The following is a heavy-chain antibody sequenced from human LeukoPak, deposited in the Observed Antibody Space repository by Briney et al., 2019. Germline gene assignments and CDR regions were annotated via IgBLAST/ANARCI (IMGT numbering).Heavy chain of an antibody. V-gene: IGHV3-74*01. J-gene: IGHJ4*02. CDR2: IHGDGKKT. CDR1: GFTFSSYW. D-gene: IGHD6-19*01. Sequence: GGSLRLPCAASGFTFSSYWMHWVRQAPGKGLVWVSRIHGDGKKTTYADSVKGRFTISRDNAKNTLYLQMNSLRVEDTAVYYCASDPDSGGWSTFDNWGQGSLVTVSS. CDR3: ASDPDSGGWSTFDN.